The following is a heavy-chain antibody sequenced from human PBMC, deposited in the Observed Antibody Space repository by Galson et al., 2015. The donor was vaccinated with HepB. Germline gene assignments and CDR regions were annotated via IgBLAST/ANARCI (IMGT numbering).Heavy chain of an antibody. J-gene: IGHJ6*02. Sequence: SVKVSCKASGYTFTSYYMHWVRQAPGQGLEWMGIINPSGGSTSYAQKFQGRVTMTRDTSTSTVYMELSSLRSEDTAVYYCARVGPQQLVPPTNFYYYGMDVWGQGTTVTVSS. CDR1: GYTFTSYY. V-gene: IGHV1-46*03. D-gene: IGHD1-1*01. CDR3: ARVGPQQLVPPTNFYYYGMDV. CDR2: INPSGGST.